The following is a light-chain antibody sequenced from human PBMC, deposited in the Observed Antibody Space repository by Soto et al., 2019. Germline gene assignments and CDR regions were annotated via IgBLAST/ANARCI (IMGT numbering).Light chain of an antibody. CDR2: GNN. Sequence: QPVLTQPPSVSGAPGQRVTISCTGSSSNIGAGYDVHWYQQLPRTAPTLLIYGNNNRPSGVPDRFSGSKSGTSASLAISGLQPDDEADYFCQSYDTSLRGSVFGGGTKLTVL. V-gene: IGLV1-40*01. CDR1: SSNIGAGYD. J-gene: IGLJ3*02. CDR3: QSYDTSLRGSV.